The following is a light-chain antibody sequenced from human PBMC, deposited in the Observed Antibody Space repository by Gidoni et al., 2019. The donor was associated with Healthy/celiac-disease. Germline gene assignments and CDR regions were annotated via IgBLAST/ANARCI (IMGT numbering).Light chain of an antibody. Sequence: QSALTQPRSVSVSPGQSVTISCTGTSSDVGGYNYASWYQQHPGKAPKLMIYDVSKRPSGVPDRFSGSKSGNTASLTISGLQAEDEADYYCCSYAGSYTYVFGTGTKVTVL. V-gene: IGLV2-11*01. CDR1: SSDVGGYNY. CDR3: CSYAGSYTYV. CDR2: DVS. J-gene: IGLJ1*01.